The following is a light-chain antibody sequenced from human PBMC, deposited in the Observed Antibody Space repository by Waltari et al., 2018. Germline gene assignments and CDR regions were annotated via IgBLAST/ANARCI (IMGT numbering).Light chain of an antibody. V-gene: IGLV7-43*01. J-gene: IGLJ3*02. CDR3: LLYYGGPWV. CDR1: TAAVPSLYY. Sequence: QTVVTQEPSLTVSPGGPDTPTCASSTAAVPSLYYTTWFPQKPGQAPRALIHSTSVRYSWTPTRFSGSLLGDKAALTLSGVQPEDEADYYCLLYYGGPWVFGGGTKVTVL. CDR2: STS.